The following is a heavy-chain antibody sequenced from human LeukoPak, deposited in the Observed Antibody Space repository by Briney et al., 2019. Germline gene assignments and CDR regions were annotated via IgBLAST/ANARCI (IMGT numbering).Heavy chain of an antibody. V-gene: IGHV1-69*13. J-gene: IGHJ6*04. CDR2: MIPIFGTA. CDR1: GGAFSSYA. D-gene: IGHD2-2*01. CDR3: ARGSPSPYCSSTSCYPPQYYYYGMDV. Sequence: SVKVSCKASGGAFSSYAISWVRQAPGQGLEWMGGMIPIFGTANYAQKFQGRVTITADESTSTAYMELSSLRSEDTAVYYCARGSPSPYCSSTSCYPPQYYYYGMDVWGKGTTVTVSS.